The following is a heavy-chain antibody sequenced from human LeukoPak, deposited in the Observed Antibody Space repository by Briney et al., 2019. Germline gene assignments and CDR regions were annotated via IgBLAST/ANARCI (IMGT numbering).Heavy chain of an antibody. J-gene: IGHJ5*02. CDR1: DYSISSGYY. CDR2: IYHSGNT. D-gene: IGHD2-2*01. Sequence: PSETLSLTCAVSDYSISSGYYWGWIRQPPGKGLEWIGSIYHSGNTYYNPSLKSRFTISIDTSKNQFFLKVNSVTAADTAVYYCARDRGVVPAAIPWFDPWGQGTLVTVSS. CDR3: ARDRGVVPAAIPWFDP. V-gene: IGHV4-38-2*02.